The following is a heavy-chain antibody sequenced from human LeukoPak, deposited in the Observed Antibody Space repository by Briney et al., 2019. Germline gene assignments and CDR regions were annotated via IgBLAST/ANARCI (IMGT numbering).Heavy chain of an antibody. D-gene: IGHD2-15*01. V-gene: IGHV1-8*01. CDR2: MNPNSGNT. CDR3: ARVSRYCSGGSCYGYYYYYGMGV. CDR1: GYTFTSYD. Sequence: ASVKVSCKASGYTFTSYDINWVRQATGQGLEWMGWMNPNSGNTGYAQKFQGRVTMTRNTSISTAYMELSSLRSEDTAVYYCARVSRYCSGGSCYGYYYYYGMGVWGQGTTVTVSS. J-gene: IGHJ6*02.